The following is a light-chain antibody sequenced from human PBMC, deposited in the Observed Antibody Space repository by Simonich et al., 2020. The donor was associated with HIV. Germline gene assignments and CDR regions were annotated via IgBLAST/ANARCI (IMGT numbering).Light chain of an antibody. J-gene: IGKJ5*01. Sequence: DIQMTQSPSSVSASVGDRVTISCRASQGFSSWLAWYQHKPGKAPRLLMYAASSLQSGVPSRFSGSGSGTKFTLTISSLQPEDFATYYCQQAINFPRTFGQGTRLEIK. CDR3: QQAINFPRT. CDR1: QGFSSW. CDR2: AAS. V-gene: IGKV1-12*01.